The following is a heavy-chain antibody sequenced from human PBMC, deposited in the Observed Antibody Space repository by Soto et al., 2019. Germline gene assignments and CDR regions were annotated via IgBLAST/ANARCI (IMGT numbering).Heavy chain of an antibody. J-gene: IGHJ1*01. CDR3: ARGSLVLRYFDWFDYFPP. CDR1: GGSFSGYY. V-gene: IGHV4-34*01. D-gene: IGHD3-9*01. Sequence: SETLSLTCAVYGGSFSGYYWSWIRQPPGKGLEWIGEINHSGSTNYNPSLKSRVTISVDTSKNQFSLKLSSVTAADTAVYYCARGSLVLRYFDWFDYFPPWGQGSLVT. CDR2: INHSGST.